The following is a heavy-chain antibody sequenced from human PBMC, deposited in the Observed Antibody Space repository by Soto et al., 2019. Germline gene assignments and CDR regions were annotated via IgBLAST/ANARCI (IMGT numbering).Heavy chain of an antibody. CDR2: ISAYNGNT. V-gene: IGHV1-18*01. J-gene: IGHJ6*03. CDR1: GYTFTSYG. CDR3: ASMVRGVNYYYMDV. D-gene: IGHD3-10*01. Sequence: ASVKVSCKASGYTFTSYGISWVRQAPGQGLEWMGWISAYNGNTNYAQKLQGRVTMTTDTSTSTAYMELRSLRSDDTAVYYCASMVRGVNYYYMDVWGKGTTVTVSS.